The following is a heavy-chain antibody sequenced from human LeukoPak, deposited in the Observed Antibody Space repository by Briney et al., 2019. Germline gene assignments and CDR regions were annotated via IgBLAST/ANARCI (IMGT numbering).Heavy chain of an antibody. Sequence: GGSLRLSCATSGFTFSSYAMSWVRQSPGEGPEWISALSGIGVGPYYADSVKGRFTISRDNSKNTLYLQMNSLRAEDTAVYYCAKPRDDSPPDWFDPWGQGTLVTVSS. D-gene: IGHD3-22*01. CDR2: LSGIGVGP. CDR1: GFTFSSYA. J-gene: IGHJ5*02. V-gene: IGHV3-23*01. CDR3: AKPRDDSPPDWFDP.